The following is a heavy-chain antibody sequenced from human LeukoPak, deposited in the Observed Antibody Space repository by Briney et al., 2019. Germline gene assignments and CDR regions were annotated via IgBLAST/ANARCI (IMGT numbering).Heavy chain of an antibody. CDR1: GYTFTSYA. CDR3: ATDFAGAIMFDP. V-gene: IGHV1-3*01. J-gene: IGHJ5*02. D-gene: IGHD3-10*01. CDR2: INAGNGNT. Sequence: ASVKVSCKASGYTFTSYAMHWVRQAPGQRLEWMGWINAGNGNTKYSQKFQGRVTITRDTSASTAYMELSSLRSEDTAVYYCATDFAGAIMFDPWGQGTLVTVSS.